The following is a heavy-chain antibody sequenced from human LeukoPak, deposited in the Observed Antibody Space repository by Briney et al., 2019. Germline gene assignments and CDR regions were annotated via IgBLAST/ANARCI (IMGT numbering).Heavy chain of an antibody. V-gene: IGHV3-48*04. D-gene: IGHD1-26*01. Sequence: GESLRLSCAASGFTFSSYDMSWVRQAPGKGLAWVSYIRSSGGTIYYADSVKGRFSISRDNAKNSLYLQMNSLRAEDTAVYYCARLFGPTWDYYYMDVWGKGTTVTVSS. CDR1: GFTFSSYD. CDR3: ARLFGPTWDYYYMDV. CDR2: IRSSGGTI. J-gene: IGHJ6*03.